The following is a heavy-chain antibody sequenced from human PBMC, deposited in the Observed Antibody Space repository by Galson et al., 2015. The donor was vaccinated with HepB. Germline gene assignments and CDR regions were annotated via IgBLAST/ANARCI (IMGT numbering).Heavy chain of an antibody. CDR3: ARDRSSSSDY. CDR1: GFTFSSQW. J-gene: IGHJ4*02. CDR2: ISYDGSNT. Sequence: SLRLSCAASGFTFSSQWMHWVRQAPGKGLEWVVVISYDGSNTYYADSVKGRFTISRDTSKNTLYLQMNSLRPEDTAVYYCARDRSSSSDYWGQGTLVTVSS. V-gene: IGHV3-30-3*01. D-gene: IGHD6-6*01.